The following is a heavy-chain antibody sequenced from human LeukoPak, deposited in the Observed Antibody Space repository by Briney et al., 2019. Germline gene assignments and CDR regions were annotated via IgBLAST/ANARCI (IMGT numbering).Heavy chain of an antibody. D-gene: IGHD2-15*01. J-gene: IGHJ6*03. CDR1: GFTFSSYW. Sequence: GGSLRLSCAASGFTFSSYWMHWVRQAPGKGLVWVSRINPDGSTTSYADSVKGRFTISRDSAKNTLYLQMNSLRAEDTAVYYCALVGGWPFMDVWGKGTTVTVSS. CDR2: INPDGSTT. CDR3: ALVGGWPFMDV. V-gene: IGHV3-74*01.